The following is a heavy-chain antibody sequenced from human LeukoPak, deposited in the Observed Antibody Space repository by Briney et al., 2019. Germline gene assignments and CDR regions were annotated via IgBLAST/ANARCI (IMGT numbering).Heavy chain of an antibody. Sequence: GGSLRLSCAASGFTFSSYWMHWVRQAPGKGLVWVSRINSDGSSITYADSAKGRFTISRDNAKNTMYLQMNSLRVEDTAVYYCAREGRVSGYDFDCWGQGTLVTVSS. CDR2: INSDGSSI. CDR1: GFTFSSYW. J-gene: IGHJ4*02. D-gene: IGHD5-12*01. V-gene: IGHV3-74*03. CDR3: AREGRVSGYDFDC.